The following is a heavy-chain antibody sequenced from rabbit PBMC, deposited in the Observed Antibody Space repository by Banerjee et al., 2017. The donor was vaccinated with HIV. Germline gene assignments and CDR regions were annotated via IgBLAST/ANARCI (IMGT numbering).Heavy chain of an antibody. CDR2: IDTGSSGYT. Sequence: QEQLEESGGDLVKPEGSLTLTCTASGFSFSGSYWTCWVRQAPGKGLEWIACIDTGSSGYTWYASWAKGRFPISKTSSPTVTLQMTSLTAADTATYFCARDLAGVTGWNFGLWGQGTLVTVS. CDR3: ARDLAGVTGWNFGL. V-gene: IGHV1S45*01. J-gene: IGHJ6*01. CDR1: GFSFSGSYW. D-gene: IGHD4-1*01.